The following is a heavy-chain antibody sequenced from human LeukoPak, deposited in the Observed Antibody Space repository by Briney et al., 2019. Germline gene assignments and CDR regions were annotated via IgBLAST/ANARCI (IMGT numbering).Heavy chain of an antibody. Sequence: GGSLRLSCAASEFTFGTYAMSWVRQAPGKGLEWVSHIRSSSETFYADSVKGRFTISRDNARNSLYLQMNNLRGEDTAIYYCARDAGNSGYGCDLWGQGTLVTVSS. V-gene: IGHV3-48*01. CDR1: EFTFGTYA. CDR3: ARDAGNSGYGCDL. CDR2: IRSSSET. J-gene: IGHJ5*02. D-gene: IGHD5-12*01.